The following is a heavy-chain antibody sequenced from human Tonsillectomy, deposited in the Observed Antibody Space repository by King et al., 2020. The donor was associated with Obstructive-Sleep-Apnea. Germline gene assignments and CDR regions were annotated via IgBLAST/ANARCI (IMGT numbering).Heavy chain of an antibody. CDR3: ARLIPRPIATSGVFDY. Sequence: VQLQQWGAGLLKPSETLSLTCAVYGGSFSGYYWSWIRQPPGKGLEWIGEINHSGSTNYNPSLKSRVTISVDTSKNQFSLKLSSVTAADTAVYYCARLIPRPIATSGVFDYWGQGTLVTVSS. J-gene: IGHJ4*02. CDR1: GGSFSGYY. V-gene: IGHV4-34*01. CDR2: INHSGST. D-gene: IGHD2-2*01.